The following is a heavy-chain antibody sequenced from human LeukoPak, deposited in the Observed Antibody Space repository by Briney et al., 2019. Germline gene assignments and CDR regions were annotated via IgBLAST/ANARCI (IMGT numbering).Heavy chain of an antibody. V-gene: IGHV3-33*01. CDR2: IWYDGSNE. CDR1: GFTFSSYG. CDR3: ARGTRPPDY. J-gene: IGHJ4*02. D-gene: IGHD2-2*01. Sequence: PGGSLRLSCAASGFTFSSYGMHWVRQAPGKGLEWVAVIWYDGSNEYYADSVKGRFTISRDNSKNTLYLQMNSLRDEDTAVYYCARGTRPPDYWGQGTLVTVSS.